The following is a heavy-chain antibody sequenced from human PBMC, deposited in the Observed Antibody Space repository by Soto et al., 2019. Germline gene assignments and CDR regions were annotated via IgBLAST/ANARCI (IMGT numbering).Heavy chain of an antibody. CDR1: GYTFTSYY. D-gene: IGHD6-13*01. V-gene: IGHV1-46*01. CDR3: SRIISAAGDY. Sequence: QVQLVQSGAEVKKPGASVKVSCKASGYTFTSYYMHWVRQAPGQGLEWMGIINPSGGSTTYAQKFQGRVTMSRDTSTSTVYMELSSLRSEDTAVYYCSRIISAAGDYWGQGTLVTVSS. CDR2: INPSGGST. J-gene: IGHJ4*02.